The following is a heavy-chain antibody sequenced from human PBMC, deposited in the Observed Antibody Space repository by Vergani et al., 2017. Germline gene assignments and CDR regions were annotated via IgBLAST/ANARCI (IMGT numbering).Heavy chain of an antibody. CDR1: GFTFSSYA. V-gene: IGHV3-21*01. Sequence: EVQLLESGGGLVQPGGSLRLSCAASGFTFSSYAMSWVRQAPGKGLEWVSAISSSSSYIYYADSVKGRFTISRDNAKNSLYLQMNSLRAEDTAVYYCARVSDDSSGMAFDIWGQGTMVTVSS. CDR3: ARVSDDSSGMAFDI. D-gene: IGHD3-22*01. J-gene: IGHJ3*02. CDR2: ISSSSSYI.